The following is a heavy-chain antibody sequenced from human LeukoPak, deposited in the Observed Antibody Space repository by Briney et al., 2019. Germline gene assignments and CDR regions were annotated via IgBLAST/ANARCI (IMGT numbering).Heavy chain of an antibody. CDR3: AKDRSTVGYMYGLDY. Sequence: PGGSLRLSCAASGFTFSSYAMSWVRRAPGKGLDWVAVISLSGSNKNYADSVKRRFTISRDNSKNTLHLQMNSLSAEDTAVYYCAKDRSTVGYMYGLDYWGLGTLVIAS. D-gene: IGHD5-18*01. CDR1: GFTFSSYA. CDR2: ISLSGSNK. V-gene: IGHV3-30*18. J-gene: IGHJ4*02.